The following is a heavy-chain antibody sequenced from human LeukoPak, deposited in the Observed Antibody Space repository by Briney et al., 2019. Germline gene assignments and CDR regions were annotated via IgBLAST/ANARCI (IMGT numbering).Heavy chain of an antibody. CDR3: ARRHSGSYPFDY. D-gene: IGHD1-26*01. V-gene: IGHV4-39*07. Sequence: SETLSLTCTVSGGSISSSSYYWGWIRQPPGKGLEWIGSIHYSGSTYYNPSLKSRVTISVDTSKNQFSLKLSSVTAADTAVYYCARRHSGSYPFDYWGQGTLVTVSS. J-gene: IGHJ4*02. CDR1: GGSISSSSYY. CDR2: IHYSGST.